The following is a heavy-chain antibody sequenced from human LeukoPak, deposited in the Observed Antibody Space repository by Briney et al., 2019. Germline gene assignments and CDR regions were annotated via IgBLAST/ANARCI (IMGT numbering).Heavy chain of an antibody. CDR2: MNPNSGNT. D-gene: IGHD1-26*01. J-gene: IGHJ5*02. Sequence: ASVKVSCKASGYTFTSYDINWVRQATGQGLEWMGWMNPNSGNTGYAQKFQGRVTITRNTSISTAYMELSSLRSEDTAVYYCARSPHSGGSYYLFPWGQGTLVTVSS. CDR3: ARSPHSGGSYYLFP. V-gene: IGHV1-8*03. CDR1: GYTFTSYD.